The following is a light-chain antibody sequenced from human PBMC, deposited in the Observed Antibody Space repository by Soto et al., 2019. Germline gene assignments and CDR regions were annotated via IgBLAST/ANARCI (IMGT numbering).Light chain of an antibody. Sequence: SVLTQPPSASGTPGQRVTISCSGSNSNIGSNTVNWYQQLPGTAPKLLIYSNNQRPSGVPDRFSGSKSGTSASLAISGLQSEDEADYYCAAWDDSLNGLYVFGTGTKVTVL. CDR3: AAWDDSLNGLYV. V-gene: IGLV1-44*01. CDR2: SNN. J-gene: IGLJ1*01. CDR1: NSNIGSNT.